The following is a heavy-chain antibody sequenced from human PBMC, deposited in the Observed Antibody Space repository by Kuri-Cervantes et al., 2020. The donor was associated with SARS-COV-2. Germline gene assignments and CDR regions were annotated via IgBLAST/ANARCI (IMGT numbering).Heavy chain of an antibody. D-gene: IGHD3-16*01. Sequence: GESLKISCAASGFTFRNYSLNWVRQAPGKGLEWVSYISGSSRTTFYAESVKGRFTISRDNAKNSPYLQMNSLRDEDTAVYYCARLDYLDWGQGTLVTVSS. V-gene: IGHV3-48*02. CDR2: ISGSSRTT. CDR3: ARLDYLD. J-gene: IGHJ4*02. CDR1: GFTFRNYS.